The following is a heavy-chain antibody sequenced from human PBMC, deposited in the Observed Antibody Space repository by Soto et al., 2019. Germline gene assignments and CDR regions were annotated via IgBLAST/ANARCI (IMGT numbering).Heavy chain of an antibody. CDR3: ARLGTIEAAAPGGWFDP. J-gene: IGHJ5*02. V-gene: IGHV5-51*01. CDR2: IYPGDSDA. CDR1: GYSFTSYW. Sequence: GESLKISCKGSGYSFTSYWIGWVRQMPGKGLEWMGIIYPGDSDARYSPSFQGQVTISADKSISTAYLQWSSLKASDTAMYYCARLGTIEAAAPGGWFDPWGQGTLVTVSS. D-gene: IGHD6-13*01.